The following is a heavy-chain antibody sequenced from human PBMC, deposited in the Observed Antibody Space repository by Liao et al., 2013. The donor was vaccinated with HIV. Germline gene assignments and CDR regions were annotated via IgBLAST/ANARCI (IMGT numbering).Heavy chain of an antibody. CDR3: ARASPPQYSGSYITVVAFDI. D-gene: IGHD1-26*01. CDR1: GGSISNDDYY. Sequence: QVQLQESGPRLVKPSETLSLTCTVSGGSISNDDYYWTWIRQPPGKGLEWIGYIYYSGSAYYNPSLTSRLTMSVDTSKNQFSLKLRSVTAADSAVYYCARASPPQYSGSYITVVAFDIWGQGTAVTVSS. V-gene: IGHV4-30-4*08. J-gene: IGHJ3*02. CDR2: IYYSGSA.